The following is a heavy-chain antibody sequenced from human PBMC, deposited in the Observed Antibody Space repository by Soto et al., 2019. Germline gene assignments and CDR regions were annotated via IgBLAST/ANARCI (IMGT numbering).Heavy chain of an antibody. D-gene: IGHD6-6*01. CDR3: ARYRGPYNSFDTPFGDN. CDR2: IFYDGNNR. Sequence: QVQLVESGGGVVQPGMSLRLSCAASGFSISSYGMHWVRQAPGKGLEWVALIFYDGNNRYYADSVRGRCTISRNNSENTQYLQMNSLRTADTAVYYCARYRGPYNSFDTPFGDNWCQGILVTVSS. J-gene: IGHJ4*02. V-gene: IGHV3-30-3*01. CDR1: GFSISSYG.